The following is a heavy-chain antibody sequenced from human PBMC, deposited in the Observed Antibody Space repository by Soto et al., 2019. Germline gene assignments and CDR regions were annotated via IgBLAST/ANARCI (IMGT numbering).Heavy chain of an antibody. V-gene: IGHV4-38-2*02. Sequence: XDTLSITCSVAGCSISSGYYWGWIRQPPGKGLEWIGSIYHSGSTYYNPSLKSRVTISVDTSKNQFSLKLSSVTAADTAVYYCARAQWDDARFDHWGQGSLVTVSS. CDR1: GCSISSGYY. CDR3: ARAQWDDARFDH. D-gene: IGHD1-26*01. J-gene: IGHJ5*02. CDR2: IYHSGST.